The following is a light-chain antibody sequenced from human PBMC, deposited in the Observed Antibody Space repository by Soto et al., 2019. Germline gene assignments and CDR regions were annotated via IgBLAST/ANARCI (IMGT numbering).Light chain of an antibody. CDR1: QSVSSSY. CDR3: QQYGSS. CDR2: GAS. V-gene: IGKV3-20*01. Sequence: EIVLTQSPGTLSLSPGERATHSCRVSQSVSSSYLAWYQQKPGQAPRLLIYGASSRATGIPDRFSGSGSGTDFTLTISRLEPEDFAVYYCQQYGSSFGQGTKVDIK. J-gene: IGKJ1*01.